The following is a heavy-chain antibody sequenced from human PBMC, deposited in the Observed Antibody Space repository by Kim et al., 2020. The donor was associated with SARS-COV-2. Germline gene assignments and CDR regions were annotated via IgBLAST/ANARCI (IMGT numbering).Heavy chain of an antibody. CDR1: GGSISSYY. Sequence: SETLSLTCTVSGGSISSYYWSWIRQPPGKGLEWIGYIYYSGSTNYNPSLKRRATISVDTSKNQFSLKLSSVTAADTSGYYFAGVGLQCLVDAIDIWGQGTMVTVSS. J-gene: IGHJ3*02. D-gene: IGHD6-19*01. CDR2: IYYSGST. V-gene: IGHV4-59*01. CDR3: AGVGLQCLVDAIDI.